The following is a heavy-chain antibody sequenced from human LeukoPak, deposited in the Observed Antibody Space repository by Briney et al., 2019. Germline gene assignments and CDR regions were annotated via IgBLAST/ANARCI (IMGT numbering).Heavy chain of an antibody. Sequence: SGGSLRLSCAASGFTFSSYAMHWVRQAPGKGLEWVSSISSSSSYIYYADSVKGRFTISRDNAKNSLYLQMNSLRVEDTAVYYCARAGIVVVVADYYMDVWGKGTTVTVSS. CDR3: ARAGIVVVVADYYMDV. J-gene: IGHJ6*03. V-gene: IGHV3-21*01. D-gene: IGHD2-15*01. CDR1: GFTFSSYA. CDR2: ISSSSSYI.